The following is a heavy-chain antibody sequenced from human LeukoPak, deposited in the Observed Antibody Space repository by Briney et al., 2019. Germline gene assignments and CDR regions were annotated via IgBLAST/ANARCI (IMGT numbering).Heavy chain of an antibody. Sequence: ASVKVSCKASGGAFSNYGISWVRQAPGQGLEWMGWINPNSGGTNYAQKFQGRVTMTRDTSISTAYMELSRLRSDDTAVYYCARDLDYYDSTGYWGQGTLVTVSS. CDR3: ARDLDYYDSTGY. CDR2: INPNSGGT. D-gene: IGHD3-22*01. CDR1: GGAFSNYG. V-gene: IGHV1-2*02. J-gene: IGHJ4*02.